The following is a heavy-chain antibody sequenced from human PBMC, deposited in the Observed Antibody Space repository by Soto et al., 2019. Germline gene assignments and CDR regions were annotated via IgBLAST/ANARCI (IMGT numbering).Heavy chain of an antibody. CDR3: ARHGGTPDLYFDY. Sequence: PGGSLRLSCAASGFTFSSSGMHWVRQAPGKGLEWVALISFDGSNKYCADSMKDRFTISRDNAKNSLYLQMSSLRAEDTALYYCARHGGTPDLYFDYWGQGTPVTVSS. CDR2: ISFDGSNK. D-gene: IGHD3-16*01. V-gene: IGHV3-30*03. J-gene: IGHJ4*02. CDR1: GFTFSSSG.